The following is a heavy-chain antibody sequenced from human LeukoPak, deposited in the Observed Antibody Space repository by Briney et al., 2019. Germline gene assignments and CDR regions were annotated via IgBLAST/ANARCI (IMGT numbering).Heavy chain of an antibody. D-gene: IGHD6-19*01. CDR3: ARVTLSGGPVAAYFDY. Sequence: GSLRLSCAASGFTVSSNYMSWVRQAPGKGLEWVSIIYSGGGTFYADSVKGRFTFSGDNSKNTLYLQMNNLRAEDTAVYYCARVTLSGGPVAAYFDYWGQGTLVTVSS. CDR1: GFTVSSNY. J-gene: IGHJ4*02. CDR2: IYSGGGT. V-gene: IGHV3-53*01.